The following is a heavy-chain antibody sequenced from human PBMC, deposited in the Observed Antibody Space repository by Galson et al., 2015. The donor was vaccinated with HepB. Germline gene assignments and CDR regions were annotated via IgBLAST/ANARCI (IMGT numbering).Heavy chain of an antibody. J-gene: IGHJ6*02. Sequence: SVKVSCKASGFTFTSSAMQWVRQARGQRLEWIGWIVVGSGNTSYAQKFQERVTITRDMSTSTAYMELSSLRSEDTAVYYCAAGVTTDSYGMDVWGQGTTVTVSS. D-gene: IGHD1-1*01. CDR1: GFTFTSSA. CDR3: AAGVTTDSYGMDV. V-gene: IGHV1-58*02. CDR2: IVVGSGNT.